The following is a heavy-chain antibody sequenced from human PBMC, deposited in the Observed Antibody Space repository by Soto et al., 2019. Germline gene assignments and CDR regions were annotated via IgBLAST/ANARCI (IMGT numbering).Heavy chain of an antibody. J-gene: IGHJ6*02. D-gene: IGHD3-3*01. CDR2: IYYSGNT. CDR1: GDSMSPFY. V-gene: IGHV4-59*13. Sequence: QVPLQESGPGLVKPSENLSLTCTVSGDSMSPFYWNWIRQSPGKGLEWIGYIYYSGNTNYNPSLKSRVAISVDTSKNQFYLKLSSDTAADTAVYYCARGVYDYWSGYYAGSGLDVWGQETTVTVS. CDR3: ARGVYDYWSGYYAGSGLDV.